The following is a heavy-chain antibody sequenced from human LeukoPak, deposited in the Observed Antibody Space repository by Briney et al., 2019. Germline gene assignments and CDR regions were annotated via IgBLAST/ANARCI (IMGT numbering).Heavy chain of an antibody. CDR3: AKHYDSSGYFYYYYMGV. CDR2: IRGSGGST. J-gene: IGHJ6*03. V-gene: IGHV3-23*01. Sequence: GGSLRLSCAASGFTISSYAMSWVRQAPGKGLEWVSGIRGSGGSTYYADSVKGRFTISRDNSKNTLYLQMNSLRAEDTAVYYCAKHYDSSGYFYYYYMGVWGKGTTVTVSS. CDR1: GFTISSYA. D-gene: IGHD3-22*01.